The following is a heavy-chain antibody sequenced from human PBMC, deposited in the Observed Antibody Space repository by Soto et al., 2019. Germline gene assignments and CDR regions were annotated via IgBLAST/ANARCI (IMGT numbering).Heavy chain of an antibody. CDR1: GFTFSSYA. Sequence: GGSLRLSCAASGFTFSSYAMSWVRQAPGKGLEWVSVINDVGETFYADSVKGRFTISRDNSKNTVYLQMNSLRAEDTATYYCARRPFQHFDYWGQGALVTVSS. V-gene: IGHV3-23*01. CDR2: INDVGET. J-gene: IGHJ4*02. CDR3: ARRPFQHFDY. D-gene: IGHD3-3*02.